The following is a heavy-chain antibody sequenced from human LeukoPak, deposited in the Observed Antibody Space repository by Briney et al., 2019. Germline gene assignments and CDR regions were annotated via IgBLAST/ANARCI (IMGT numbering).Heavy chain of an antibody. D-gene: IGHD1-26*01. V-gene: IGHV1-8*01. J-gene: IGHJ3*02. CDR3: ARRRVGATVAFDI. CDR1: GYTFTSYD. Sequence: ASVKVSCKASGYTFTSYDISWVRQATGQGLEWMGWMNPNSGNTGYAQKFQGRVTMTRNTSISTAYMELSSLRSEDTAVYYCARRRVGATVAFDIWGQGTMVTVSS. CDR2: MNPNSGNT.